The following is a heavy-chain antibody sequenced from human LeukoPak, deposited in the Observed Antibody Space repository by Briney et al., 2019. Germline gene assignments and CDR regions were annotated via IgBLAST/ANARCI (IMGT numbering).Heavy chain of an antibody. Sequence: ASAKVSCKASGYTFTSYGISWVRQAPGQGLEWMGWISAYNGNTNYAQKLQGRVTMTTDTSTSTAYMELRSLRSDDTAVYYCARDGRYYDSSGHFDYWGQGTLVTVSS. D-gene: IGHD3-22*01. CDR1: GYTFTSYG. CDR3: ARDGRYYDSSGHFDY. CDR2: ISAYNGNT. J-gene: IGHJ4*02. V-gene: IGHV1-18*01.